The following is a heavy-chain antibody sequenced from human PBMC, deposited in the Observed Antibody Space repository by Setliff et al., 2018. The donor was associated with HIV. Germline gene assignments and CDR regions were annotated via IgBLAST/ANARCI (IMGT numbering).Heavy chain of an antibody. V-gene: IGHV1-18*01. CDR1: GYSFTTYG. Sequence: GASVKVSCKASGYSFTTYGVYWVRQAPGQGLEWMGWIGTQNGNTNYAQKFQGRVTMTTDTSTNTAYMELSSLTSDDTAVYYCAREGLWFGDRGFYMDVWGKGTAVTVSS. J-gene: IGHJ6*04. CDR2: IGTQNGNT. D-gene: IGHD3-10*01. CDR3: AREGLWFGDRGFYMDV.